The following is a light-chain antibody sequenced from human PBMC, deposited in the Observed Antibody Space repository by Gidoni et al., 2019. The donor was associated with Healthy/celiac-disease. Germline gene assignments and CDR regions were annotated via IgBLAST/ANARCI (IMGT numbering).Light chain of an antibody. CDR2: LNSAGSH. CDR1: SGHSSYA. CDR3: QTWGTGPV. V-gene: IGLV4-69*01. J-gene: IGLJ3*02. Sequence: QLVLTQSPSASASLGASVKLTCTLRSGHSSYAIAWHQQQPEKGPRYLMKLNSAGSHSKGDGIPDRFSGSSSGAERYLTISSLQSEDEADYYCQTWGTGPVFGGGTKLTVL.